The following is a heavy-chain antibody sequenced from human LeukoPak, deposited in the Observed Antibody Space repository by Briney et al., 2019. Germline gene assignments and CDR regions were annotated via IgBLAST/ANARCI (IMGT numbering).Heavy chain of an antibody. CDR3: ARPLDGDDAFDI. D-gene: IGHD1-1*01. Sequence: SETLSLTCAVYGGSFSVYYWSWIRQPPGKGLEWIGEINHSGSTNYNPSLKSRVTISVDTSKNQFSLKLSSVTAADTAVYYCARPLDGDDAFDIWGQGTMVTVSS. CDR1: GGSFSVYY. J-gene: IGHJ3*02. CDR2: INHSGST. V-gene: IGHV4-34*01.